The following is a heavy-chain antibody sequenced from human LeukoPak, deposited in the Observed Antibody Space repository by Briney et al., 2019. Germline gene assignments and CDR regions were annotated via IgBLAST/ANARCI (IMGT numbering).Heavy chain of an antibody. CDR1: GFTFGDYA. V-gene: IGHV3-49*03. CDR2: IRSKTYGGTG. Sequence: AGGSLRLSCTASGFTFGDYAMNWFRQAPGKGVEGVGFIRSKTYGGTGEYAASVKGRFTISRDDSKSIAHLQMNSLKTEDTAVYYCTRSESGTYKGGFDFWGQGTLVTVSS. CDR3: TRSESGTYKGGFDF. J-gene: IGHJ4*02. D-gene: IGHD1-26*01.